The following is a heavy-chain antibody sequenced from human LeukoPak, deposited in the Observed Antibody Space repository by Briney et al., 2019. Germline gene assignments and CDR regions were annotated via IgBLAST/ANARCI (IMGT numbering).Heavy chain of an antibody. Sequence: PGGSLRLSCAVSGFTFTSYGMHWVRQGPGKGLECVAGIWYDGSQKYYADSVKGRFTISRDNSKNTLYLQMNSLRAEDTAVYYCARDRQGTPGTFDIWGQGTMVTVSP. V-gene: IGHV3-33*01. J-gene: IGHJ3*02. CDR1: GFTFTSYG. D-gene: IGHD1-1*01. CDR3: ARDRQGTPGTFDI. CDR2: IWYDGSQK.